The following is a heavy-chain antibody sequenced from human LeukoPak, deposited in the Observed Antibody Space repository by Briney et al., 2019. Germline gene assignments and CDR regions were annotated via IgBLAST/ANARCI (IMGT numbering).Heavy chain of an antibody. D-gene: IGHD3-22*01. V-gene: IGHV3-49*04. CDR3: TRSYDSSGYYPGYFQH. CDR2: IRSKAYGGTT. CDR1: GFTFKNAW. Sequence: GGSLRLSCAASGFTFKNAWMSWVRQAPGKGLEWVGFIRSKAYGGTTEYAASVKGRFTISRDDSKSIAYLQMNSLKTEDTAVYYCTRSYDSSGYYPGYFQHWGQGTLVTVSS. J-gene: IGHJ1*01.